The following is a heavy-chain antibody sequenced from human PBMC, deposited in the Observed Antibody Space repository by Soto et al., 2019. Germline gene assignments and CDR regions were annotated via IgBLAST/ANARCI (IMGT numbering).Heavy chain of an antibody. CDR3: ATDREIYSYSNADY. J-gene: IGHJ4*02. V-gene: IGHV3-74*01. CDR2: INSDGSST. D-gene: IGHD5-18*01. CDR1: GFTFSTYW. Sequence: GSLRLSCAASGFTFSTYWMHWVRRAPGKGLVWVSRINSDGSSTNYADSVKGRFTISRDNAKNTLYLQMNSLRAEDAAIYNCATDREIYSYSNADYRGQGTTLTGS.